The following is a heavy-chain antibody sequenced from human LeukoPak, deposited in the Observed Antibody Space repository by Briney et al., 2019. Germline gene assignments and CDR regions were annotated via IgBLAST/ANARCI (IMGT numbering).Heavy chain of an antibody. CDR2: ISTNDNNT. J-gene: IGHJ3*02. Sequence: GASVKVSCKASGYTFTTYGLSWVRQAPGQGLEWMEWISTNDNNTKYVQNPQGRVTMTTDTSTSKPYMEQRTLRSDDTAVYYCTRGRSGSWISDAFDIWGQGTMVTVSS. D-gene: IGHD1-26*01. CDR1: GYTFTTYG. CDR3: TRGRSGSWISDAFDI. V-gene: IGHV1-18*01.